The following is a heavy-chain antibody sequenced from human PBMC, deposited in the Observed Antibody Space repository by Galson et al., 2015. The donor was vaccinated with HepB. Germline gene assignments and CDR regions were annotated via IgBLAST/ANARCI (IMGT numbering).Heavy chain of an antibody. CDR1: GVTIPSYS. CDR3: ARNPASYDYFNMDV. V-gene: IGHV3-48*01. Sequence: SLRLSCAASGVTIPSYSMNWVRKAPGKGLEWLAYISAGSTTVYYAGAVRGRFTISRENAKNFLVLHMNSLRGEDTAVYYCARNPASYDYFNMDVWGHGTTVTVSS. J-gene: IGHJ6*02. CDR2: ISAGSTTV.